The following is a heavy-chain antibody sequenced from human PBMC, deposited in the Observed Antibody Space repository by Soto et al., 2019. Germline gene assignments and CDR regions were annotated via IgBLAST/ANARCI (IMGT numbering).Heavy chain of an antibody. J-gene: IGHJ4*02. CDR2: ISAYNGNT. Sequence: QVQLVRSGAEVKKPGASVKVSCKASGYTFTSYGISWVRQAPGQGLEWMGWISAYNGNTKYAQKFQGRVTMTTDTXXSTAYMELRSLRSDDTAVYYCARDLGGSYYAPVDYWGQGTLVTVSS. CDR3: ARDLGGSYYAPVDY. CDR1: GYTFTSYG. D-gene: IGHD1-26*01. V-gene: IGHV1-18*01.